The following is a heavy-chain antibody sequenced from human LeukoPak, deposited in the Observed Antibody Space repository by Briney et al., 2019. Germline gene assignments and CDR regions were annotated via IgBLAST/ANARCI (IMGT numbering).Heavy chain of an antibody. CDR1: GGSFTTYH. CDR3: ARAEGAASHI. CDR2: IHYSGGA. Sequence: SETLCLTCTVSGGSFTTYHWTWIRQPPGKGLEWIGHIHYSGGADYNPSLKSRVSMSLDTSKNHFSLRLTSVTAADTGVYFCARAEGAASHIWGEGTMVSVPS. D-gene: IGHD3-16*01. J-gene: IGHJ3*02. V-gene: IGHV4-59*12.